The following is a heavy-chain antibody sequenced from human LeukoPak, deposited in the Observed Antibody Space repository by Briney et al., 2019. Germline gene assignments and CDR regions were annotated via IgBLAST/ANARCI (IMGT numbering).Heavy chain of an antibody. Sequence: SETLSLTCTVSGASISPHYWTWIRQAPGRGLEWIGYVYYNGLTSYNPSLKSRVTISVDRSKNQFSLKLSSVTAADTAVYYCARGEYSYGMDVWGQGTTVTVSS. CDR2: VYYNGLT. CDR3: ARGEYSYGMDV. V-gene: IGHV4-59*11. D-gene: IGHD5-18*01. CDR1: GASISPHY. J-gene: IGHJ6*02.